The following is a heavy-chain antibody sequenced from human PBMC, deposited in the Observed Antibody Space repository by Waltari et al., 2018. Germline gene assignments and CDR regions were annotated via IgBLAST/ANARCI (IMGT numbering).Heavy chain of an antibody. D-gene: IGHD3-22*01. CDR3: ARDHYYDSPGLDY. CDR2: IHPNSGAT. V-gene: IGHV1-2*02. J-gene: IGHJ4*02. Sequence: QVQLVQSGAEMKKPGASVIVSCKPSGYTFTGHYIPWVRQAPGQGLEWMGWIHPNSGATRYAQIFQGRVIMTRDTSISTVYMDLSGLKSDDTAVYYCARDHYYDSPGLDYWGQGTLVTVSS. CDR1: GYTFTGHY.